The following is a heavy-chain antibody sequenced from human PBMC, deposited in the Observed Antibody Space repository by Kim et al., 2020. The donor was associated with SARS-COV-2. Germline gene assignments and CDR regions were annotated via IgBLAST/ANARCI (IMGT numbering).Heavy chain of an antibody. J-gene: IGHJ6*02. CDR1: GFTFSSYS. CDR3: ARVTVYCTGGVCYSPPYYYGMDV. Sequence: GGSLRLSCAASGFTFSSYSMNWVRQAPGKGLEWVSSISSSSSYIYYADSVKGRFTISRDNAKNSLYLQMNSLRAEDTAVYYCARVTVYCTGGVCYSPPYYYGMDVWGQGTTVTVSS. CDR2: ISSSSSYI. D-gene: IGHD2-8*02. V-gene: IGHV3-21*01.